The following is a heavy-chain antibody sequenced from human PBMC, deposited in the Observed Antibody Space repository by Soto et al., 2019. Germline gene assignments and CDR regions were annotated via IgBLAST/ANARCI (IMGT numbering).Heavy chain of an antibody. Sequence: QVQLVQSGAEVREPGASVKVSCKASGYTFTSYGVSWVRQAPGQGLEWMGWIGGYKGNTNYAQKLQGRVTLPTDTSTNTAYMGLRSLSSVDTAVYYCAPHTLDAGMPSGYWGQGTPVTVSS. CDR3: APHTLDAGMPSGY. D-gene: IGHD2-2*01. CDR1: GYTFTSYG. V-gene: IGHV1-18*01. CDR2: IGGYKGNT. J-gene: IGHJ4*02.